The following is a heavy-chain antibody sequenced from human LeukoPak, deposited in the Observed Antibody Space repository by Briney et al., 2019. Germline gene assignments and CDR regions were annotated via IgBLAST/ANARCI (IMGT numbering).Heavy chain of an antibody. CDR2: INSDGSTT. CDR3: ARVSTRGMTTVPQGGDY. J-gene: IGHJ4*02. CDR1: GFTFSSYW. D-gene: IGHD4-17*01. Sequence: GGSLRLSCAASGFTFSSYWMHWVRQAPGKGLMWVSRINSDGSTTSYADSVKGRFTISRDNAKNSLYLQMNSLRAEDTAVYYCARVSTRGMTTVPQGGDYWGQGTLVTVSS. V-gene: IGHV3-74*01.